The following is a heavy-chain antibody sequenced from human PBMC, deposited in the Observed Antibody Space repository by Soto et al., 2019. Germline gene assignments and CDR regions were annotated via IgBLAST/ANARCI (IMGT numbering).Heavy chain of an antibody. CDR3: ARDRRSYYSDGSGLDF. D-gene: IGHD3-22*01. J-gene: IGHJ4*02. CDR1: GGSIRDLGDS. CDR2: TYHTGTA. V-gene: IGHV4-30-2*01. Sequence: SEPLSVSWGVAGGSIRDLGDSLPCIRPPPGKGLEWVGHTYHTGTAYYSPSLKSRVTISVDTSKNQFSLKLTSATAADTAVYYCARDRRSYYSDGSGLDFWGQGTLVTVSS.